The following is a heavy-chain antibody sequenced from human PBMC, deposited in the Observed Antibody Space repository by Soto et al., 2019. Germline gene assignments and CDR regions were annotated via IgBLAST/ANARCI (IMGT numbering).Heavy chain of an antibody. CDR1: GGSISSSSYY. CDR2: IYYSGST. V-gene: IGHV4-39*01. D-gene: IGHD6-13*01. J-gene: IGHJ4*02. CDR3: ARQHSSSVPFDY. Sequence: TLSLTCTVAGGSISSSSYYWGWIRQPPGKGLEWIGYIYYSGSTYYNPSLKSRVTISVDTSKNQFSLKLSSVTAADTAVYYCARQHSSSVPFDYWGQGTLVTVSS.